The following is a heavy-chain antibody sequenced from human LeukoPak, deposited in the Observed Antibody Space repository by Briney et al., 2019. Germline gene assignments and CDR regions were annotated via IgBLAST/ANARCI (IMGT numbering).Heavy chain of an antibody. CDR2: ISYDGSNK. J-gene: IGHJ4*02. V-gene: IGHV3-30*18. CDR1: GFTFSSYG. Sequence: GGSLRLSCAASGFTFSSYGMHWVRQAPGKGLEWVAVISYDGSNKYYADSVKGRFTISRDNSKNTLYLQMNSLRAEDTAVYYCAKDKSRSVPAYYFDYWGQGTLVTVSS. CDR3: AKDKSRSVPAYYFDY. D-gene: IGHD2-2*01.